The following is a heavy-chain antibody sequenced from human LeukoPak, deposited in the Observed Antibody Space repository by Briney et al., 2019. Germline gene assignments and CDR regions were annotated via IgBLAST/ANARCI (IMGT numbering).Heavy chain of an antibody. V-gene: IGHV3-48*03. D-gene: IGHD5-12*01. Sequence: PGGSLRLSCAASGFTFSSYEMNWVRQAPGKGLEWVSYISSSGSTIYYADSVKGRFTISRDNAKNSLYLQMNSLRAEDTAVYYCARDGYSGYDRWGQGTLVTVSS. CDR2: ISSSGSTI. CDR1: GFTFSSYE. CDR3: ARDGYSGYDR. J-gene: IGHJ4*02.